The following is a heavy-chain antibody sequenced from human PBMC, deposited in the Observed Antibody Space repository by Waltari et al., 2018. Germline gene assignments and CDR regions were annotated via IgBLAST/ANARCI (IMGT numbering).Heavy chain of an antibody. CDR1: GFIFSSWG. Sequence: QLEESGGGLVKSGGSLRLSCSASGFIFSSWGMTWVRQAPGKGLEWIASISSGSTYIFYADAVRGRFTISRDDAKDSLYLKADSLRAEDTGVYYCTRDVYGSGGDYFEPWGQGTLVTVSS. CDR2: ISSGSTYI. J-gene: IGHJ4*02. V-gene: IGHV3-21*02. D-gene: IGHD6-19*01. CDR3: TRDVYGSGGDYFEP.